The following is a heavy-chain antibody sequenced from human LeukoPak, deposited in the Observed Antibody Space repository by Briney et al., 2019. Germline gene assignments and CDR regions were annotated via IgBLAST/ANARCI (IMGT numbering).Heavy chain of an antibody. CDR3: APHYYDTSPYLPLGAFHI. D-gene: IGHD3-22*01. V-gene: IGHV3-7*01. CDR1: GFTFGTYW. J-gene: IGHJ3*02. CDR2: IKADGSGK. Sequence: GGSLRLSCAASGFTFGTYWMSWVRQAPGKGLEWVASIKADGSGKYYMDSLKGRFTISRDNAKNSLYLQMNSLRAEDTAVYYCAPHYYDTSPYLPLGAFHIWGQGAMVTVSS.